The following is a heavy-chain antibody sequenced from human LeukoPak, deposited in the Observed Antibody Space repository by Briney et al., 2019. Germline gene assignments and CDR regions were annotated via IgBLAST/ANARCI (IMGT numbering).Heavy chain of an antibody. CDR3: ASSADYDFWSGYPNWFDP. Sequence: SETLSLTCTVSGGSISGYYWSWIRQPPGKGLEWIGDVYFSGSTYYNPSLKSRVTISVDTSKNQFSLKLSSVTAADTAVYYCASSADYDFWSGYPNWFDPWGQGTLVTVSS. J-gene: IGHJ5*02. D-gene: IGHD3-3*01. CDR2: VYFSGST. V-gene: IGHV4-4*08. CDR1: GGSISGYY.